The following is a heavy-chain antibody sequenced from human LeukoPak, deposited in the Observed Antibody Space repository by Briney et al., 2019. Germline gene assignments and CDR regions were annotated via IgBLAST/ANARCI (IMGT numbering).Heavy chain of an antibody. D-gene: IGHD6-13*01. Sequence: SETLSLTCIVSGGSISSSTYYWGWIRQPPGKGLEWIGNVYYRGSTFYNPSLKSRVTISVDTSKNQFSLKLSSVTAADTAVYYCARGAVIAAADEYYYGMDVWGQGTTVTVSS. CDR2: VYYRGST. CDR3: ARGAVIAAADEYYYGMDV. J-gene: IGHJ6*02. V-gene: IGHV4-39*07. CDR1: GGSISSSTYY.